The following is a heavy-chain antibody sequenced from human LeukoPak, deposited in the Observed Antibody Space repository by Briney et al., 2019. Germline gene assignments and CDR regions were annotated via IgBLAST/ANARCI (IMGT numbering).Heavy chain of an antibody. CDR3: ARIVVVPAAIEYYFDY. V-gene: IGHV4-4*02. CDR2: IYHSGSA. Sequence: SGALSLTCAVSGGSISSSNWWSWVRQPPGKGLEWIGEIYHSGSANYNPSLESRVTISVDKSKNQFSLKLSSVTAADTAVYYCARIVVVPAAIEYYFDYWGQGTLVTVSS. D-gene: IGHD2-2*01. J-gene: IGHJ4*02. CDR1: GGSISSSNW.